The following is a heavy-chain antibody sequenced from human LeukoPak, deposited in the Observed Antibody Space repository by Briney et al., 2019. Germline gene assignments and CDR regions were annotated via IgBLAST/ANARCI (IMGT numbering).Heavy chain of an antibody. CDR3: ARGIYDYVGRSYFDY. J-gene: IGHJ4*02. CDR2: IGSSSSYI. D-gene: IGHD3-16*01. Sequence: GGSLRLSCAASGFTFSSYSMNWVRQAPGKGLEWVSSIGSSSSYIYYADSVKGRFTISRDNAKNSLYLQMNSLRAEDTAVYYCARGIYDYVGRSYFDYWGQGTLVTVSS. CDR1: GFTFSSYS. V-gene: IGHV3-21*01.